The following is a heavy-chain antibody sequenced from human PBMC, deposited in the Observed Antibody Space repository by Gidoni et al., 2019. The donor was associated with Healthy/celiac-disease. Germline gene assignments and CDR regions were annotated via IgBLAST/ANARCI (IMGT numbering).Heavy chain of an antibody. Sequence: QVQLQESGPGLVKPSETLSLTCTVSGGSISSYYWRWIRQPPGKGLEWIGYIYYSGSTNYNPSLKSRVTISVDTSKNQFSLKLSSVTAADTAVYYCARDSSDSSGYYYVDYWGQGTLVTVSS. J-gene: IGHJ4*02. CDR2: IYYSGST. V-gene: IGHV4-59*01. CDR1: GGSISSYY. CDR3: ARDSSDSSGYYYVDY. D-gene: IGHD3-22*01.